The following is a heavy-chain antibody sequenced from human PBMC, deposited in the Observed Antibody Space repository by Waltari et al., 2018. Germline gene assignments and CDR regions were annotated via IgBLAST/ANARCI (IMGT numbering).Heavy chain of an antibody. J-gene: IGHJ4*02. V-gene: IGHV3-73*01. Sequence: SYATAYAASVKGRFTISRDDSKNTAYLQMNSLKTEDTAVYYCTRLPHYYDSSGYYRGLDYWGQGTLVTVSS. CDR2: SYAT. CDR3: TRLPHYYDSSGYYRGLDY. D-gene: IGHD3-22*01.